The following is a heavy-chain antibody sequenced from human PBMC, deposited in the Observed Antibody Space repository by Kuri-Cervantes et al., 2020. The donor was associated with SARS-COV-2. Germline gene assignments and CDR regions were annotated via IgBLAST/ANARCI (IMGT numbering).Heavy chain of an antibody. CDR2: ISGSGGST. J-gene: IGHJ4*02. D-gene: IGHD3-22*01. CDR3: ARGGYDSSGYPTDY. Sequence: GGSLRLSCAASGFTFSSYAMSWVRQAPGKGLEWVSAISGSGGSTNYADSVKGRFTISRDNSNNTLYLQMNSLRAEDSAVYYCARGGYDSSGYPTDYWGQGTLVTVSS. CDR1: GFTFSSYA. V-gene: IGHV3-23*01.